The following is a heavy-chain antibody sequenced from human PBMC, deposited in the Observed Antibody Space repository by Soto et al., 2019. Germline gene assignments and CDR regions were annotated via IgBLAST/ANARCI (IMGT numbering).Heavy chain of an antibody. CDR1: GFTFSSYA. CDR2: IIGSGGST. J-gene: IGHJ6*02. V-gene: IGHV3-23*01. CDR3: AKAPLRFLEWLLSRGMDV. Sequence: GGSLRLSCAASGFTFSSYAMSWVRQAPGKGLDWVSAIIGSGGSTYYADSVKGRFTISRDNSKNTLYLQMNSLRAEDTAVYYCAKAPLRFLEWLLSRGMDVWGQGTTVTVSS. D-gene: IGHD3-3*01.